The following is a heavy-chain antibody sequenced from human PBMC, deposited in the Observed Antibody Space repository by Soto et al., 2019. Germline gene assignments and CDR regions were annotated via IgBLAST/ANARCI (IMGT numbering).Heavy chain of an antibody. V-gene: IGHV3-9*01. CDR1: GFTFDDYA. D-gene: IGHD3-9*01. CDR2: ISWNSGSI. J-gene: IGHJ3*02. Sequence: PGGSLRLSCAASGFTFDDYAMHWVRQAPGKGLEWVSGISWNSGSIGYADSVKGRFTISRDNAKNSLYLQMNSLRAEDTALYYCAKVYDILTGYYIHDAFDIWGQGTMVTVSS. CDR3: AKVYDILTGYYIHDAFDI.